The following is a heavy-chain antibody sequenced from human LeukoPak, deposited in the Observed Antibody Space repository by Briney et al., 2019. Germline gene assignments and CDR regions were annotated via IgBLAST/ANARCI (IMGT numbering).Heavy chain of an antibody. V-gene: IGHV1-69*13. CDR2: IIPIFGTA. CDR3: ARTTGRIQLWLLSRADDAFDI. J-gene: IGHJ3*02. Sequence: SVKVSCKASGGTFISYAISWVRQAPGQGLEWMGGIIPIFGTANYAQKFQGRVTITADESTSTAYMELSSLRSEDTAVYYCARTTGRIQLWLLSRADDAFDIWGQGTMATVSS. CDR1: GGTFISYA. D-gene: IGHD5-18*01.